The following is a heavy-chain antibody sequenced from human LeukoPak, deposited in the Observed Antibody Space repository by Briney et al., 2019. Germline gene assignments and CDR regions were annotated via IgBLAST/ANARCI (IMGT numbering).Heavy chain of an antibody. CDR2: INPNSGGT. CDR3: AREQYMDV. CDR1: GYSFTTYA. V-gene: IGHV1-2*02. J-gene: IGHJ6*03. Sequence: ASVKVSCKASGYSFTTYAMNWVRQAPGQGLEWMGWINPNSGGTNYAQKFQGRVTMTRDTSISTAYMELSRLRSDDTAVYYCAREQYMDVWGKGTTVTVSS.